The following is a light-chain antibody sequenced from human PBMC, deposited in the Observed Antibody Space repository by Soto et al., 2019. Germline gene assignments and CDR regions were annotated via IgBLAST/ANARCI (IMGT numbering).Light chain of an antibody. Sequence: DIQMTQSPSTLSSSVGDRVTITCRASQSISSWLVWYQQKPGNAPKLLIYKVSRLERGVRSRFSGSGSGTDIHITISSLQPDDVATYYCQQDKSYVWTFGQGTKVEIK. CDR3: QQDKSYVWT. V-gene: IGKV1-5*03. CDR2: KVS. J-gene: IGKJ1*01. CDR1: QSISSW.